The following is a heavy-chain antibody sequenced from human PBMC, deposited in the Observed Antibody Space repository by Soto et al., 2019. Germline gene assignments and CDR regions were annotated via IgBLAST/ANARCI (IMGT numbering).Heavy chain of an antibody. J-gene: IGHJ4*01. Sequence: GGSLRLSCVASGSGFTFSDHYMDWVRQAPGKGLDWVGRIANKANGYTTDYAASVNGRFTISRDDSKNLVYLQMNSLKTEDTAVYYCSTDSYINIIVVRFDYWGHGTLVTVSS. D-gene: IGHD3-22*01. CDR2: IANKANGYTT. CDR1: GSGFTFSDHY. V-gene: IGHV3-72*01. CDR3: STDSYINIIVVRFDY.